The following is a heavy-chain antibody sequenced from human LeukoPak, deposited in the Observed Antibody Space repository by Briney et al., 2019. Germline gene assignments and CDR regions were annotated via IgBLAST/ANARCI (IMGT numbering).Heavy chain of an antibody. CDR3: AKNPHYDYVWGSYRYYFDY. J-gene: IGHJ4*02. CDR2: LGVSVSGYGGST. CDR1: GFTFSRYA. V-gene: IGHV3-23*01. Sequence: GGSLRLSCAASGFTFSRYAMSWVRQAPGKGLEWVSALGVSVSGYGGSTYYADSVKGRFTISRDNSKNTLYLQMNSLRAEDTAVYYCAKNPHYDYVWGSYRYYFDYWGQGTLVTVSS. D-gene: IGHD3-16*02.